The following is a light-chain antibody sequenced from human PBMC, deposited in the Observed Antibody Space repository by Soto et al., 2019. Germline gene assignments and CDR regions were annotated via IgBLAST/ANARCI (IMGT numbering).Light chain of an antibody. Sequence: QTVVTQPPSASGTPGQRVTISCSGTSSSIESNYVYWYQQLPGTAPRLLIYRNNQRPSGVPDRFSGSKSGTSASLAISALRSEDEADYYCTVWVDSLRGRLFGGGTKLTVL. CDR1: SSSIESNY. CDR3: TVWVDSLRGRL. V-gene: IGLV1-47*01. J-gene: IGLJ2*01. CDR2: RNN.